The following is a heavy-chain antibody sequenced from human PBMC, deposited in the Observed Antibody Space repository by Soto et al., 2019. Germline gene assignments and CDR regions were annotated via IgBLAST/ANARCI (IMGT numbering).Heavy chain of an antibody. V-gene: IGHV4-39*01. CDR3: ASPLLGGTILSGFDS. Sequence: SETLSLTCIVSGDSINSNTYYWAWIRQAQGEGLEWIGSIYYTGSAFYNPALKSRVTISVDTSKNQFSLKMDSVTAADTAVYFCASPLLGGTILSGFDSWGRGILVTVSS. CDR2: IYYTGSA. CDR1: GDSINSNTYY. D-gene: IGHD3-3*01. J-gene: IGHJ4*02.